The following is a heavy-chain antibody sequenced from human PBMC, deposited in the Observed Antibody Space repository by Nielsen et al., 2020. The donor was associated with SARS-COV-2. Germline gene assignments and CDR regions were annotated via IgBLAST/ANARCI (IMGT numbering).Heavy chain of an antibody. J-gene: IGHJ5*02. V-gene: IGHV3-9*01. D-gene: IGHD3-10*01. Sequence: GGSLRLSCAASGFTFDDYAMHWVRQAPGKGLEWVSGISWNSGSIGYADSVKGRFTISRDNAKNSLYLQMNSLRAEDTALYYCARPMGDYGLEGWFDPWGQGTLVTVSS. CDR1: GFTFDDYA. CDR2: ISWNSGSI. CDR3: ARPMGDYGLEGWFDP.